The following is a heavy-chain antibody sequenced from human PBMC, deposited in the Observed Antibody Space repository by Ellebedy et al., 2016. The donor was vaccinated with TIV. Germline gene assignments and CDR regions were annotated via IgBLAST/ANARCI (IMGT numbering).Heavy chain of an antibody. Sequence: MPSETLSLTCTVSGASTSSSDWSRIRQPPGKGLEWIGYIYYSGSTNYNPSLKSRVTISVDTSKNQFRLKLSSVTAADTAVYYCARDQGIAEAGTGYWGQGTLVTVSS. CDR3: ARDQGIAEAGTGY. CDR1: GASTSSSD. V-gene: IGHV4-59*12. J-gene: IGHJ4*02. D-gene: IGHD6-13*01. CDR2: IYYSGST.